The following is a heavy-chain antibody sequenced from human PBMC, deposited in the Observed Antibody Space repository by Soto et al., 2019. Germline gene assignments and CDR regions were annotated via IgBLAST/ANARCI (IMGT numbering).Heavy chain of an antibody. D-gene: IGHD2-21*02. CDR1: GFTFSDHY. J-gene: IGHJ4*02. CDR2: IRNQVNSHTT. V-gene: IGHV3-72*01. Sequence: EVQLVESGGGLVQPGGSLRLSCSASGFTFSDHYMDWDRQAPGKGLEWVGRIRNQVNSHTTEYAASVRGRFTISRDDSKSSLDLQMNSLKTEDTAVYNCATVSVTVYSFDYWGQG. CDR3: ATVSVTVYSFDY.